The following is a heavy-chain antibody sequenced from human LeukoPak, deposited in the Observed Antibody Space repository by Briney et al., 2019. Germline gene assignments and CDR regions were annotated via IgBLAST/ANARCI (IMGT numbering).Heavy chain of an antibody. CDR3: AMTLYYYGSGSDY. Sequence: SETLSLTCAVYGGSFSGYYWSWIRKPPGKGLELIGEINHSGSTNYNPSLKSRVTISVDTSKNQFSLKLSSVTAADTAVYYCAMTLYYYGSGSDYWGQGTLVTVSS. CDR1: GGSFSGYY. D-gene: IGHD3-10*01. V-gene: IGHV4-34*01. J-gene: IGHJ4*02. CDR2: INHSGST.